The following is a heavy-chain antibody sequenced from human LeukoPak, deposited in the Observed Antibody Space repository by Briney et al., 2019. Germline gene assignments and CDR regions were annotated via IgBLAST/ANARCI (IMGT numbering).Heavy chain of an antibody. J-gene: IGHJ2*01. CDR1: GFTVSSNY. V-gene: IGHV3-66*01. Sequence: GGSLRLSCAASGFTVSSNYMSWVRQAPGKGLEWVSVIYSCGSTYYADSVKGRFTISRDNSKNTLYLQMNSLRAEDTAVYYCVTTWGAHYWYFDLWGRGALVTVSS. CDR3: VTTWGAHYWYFDL. D-gene: IGHD1-26*01. CDR2: IYSCGST.